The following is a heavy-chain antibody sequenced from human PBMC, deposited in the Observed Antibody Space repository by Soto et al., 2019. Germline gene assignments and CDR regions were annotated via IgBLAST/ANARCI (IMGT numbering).Heavy chain of an antibody. CDR2: ISYDESNK. Sequence: QVQLVESGGGVVQPGRSLRLSCASSGFTFSSYAMHWVRQAPGKGLEWVAVISYDESNKYYADSVKGRFTISKDNSNNTLYLQMHSLRAEDTAVYYCARDPYSRYDLKYYYGMDVWGQGTTVTVSS. V-gene: IGHV3-30-3*01. J-gene: IGHJ6*02. CDR1: GFTFSSYA. D-gene: IGHD5-12*01. CDR3: ARDPYSRYDLKYYYGMDV.